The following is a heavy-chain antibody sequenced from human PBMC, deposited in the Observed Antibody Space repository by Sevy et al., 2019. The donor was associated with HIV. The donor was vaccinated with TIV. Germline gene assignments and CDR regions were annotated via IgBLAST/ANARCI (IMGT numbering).Heavy chain of an antibody. J-gene: IGHJ4*02. CDR1: VFTFNTYT. D-gene: IGHD4-17*01. Sequence: GGSLRLSCAASVFTFNTYTMNWVRQAPGKGLEWVSSSSSSRSYIYYADSVKGRFTISRDNAKNSLYLQMDSLTAEDTAVYYCARDWTTVTSTPTFDYWGQGILVTVSS. CDR2: SSSSRSYI. V-gene: IGHV3-21*01. CDR3: ARDWTTVTSTPTFDY.